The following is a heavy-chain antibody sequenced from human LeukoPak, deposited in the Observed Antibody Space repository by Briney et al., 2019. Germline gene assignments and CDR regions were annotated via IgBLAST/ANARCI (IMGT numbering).Heavy chain of an antibody. CDR3: ARRAVAGFDYFDY. V-gene: IGHV4-59*04. CDR2: IYYSGST. CDR1: GGSISSYY. D-gene: IGHD6-19*01. Sequence: SETLSLTCTVSGGSISSYYWSWIRQPPGKGLEWIGYIYYSGSTYYNPSLKSRVTISVDTSKNQFSLKLSSVTAADTAVYYCARRAVAGFDYFDYWGQGTLVTVSS. J-gene: IGHJ4*02.